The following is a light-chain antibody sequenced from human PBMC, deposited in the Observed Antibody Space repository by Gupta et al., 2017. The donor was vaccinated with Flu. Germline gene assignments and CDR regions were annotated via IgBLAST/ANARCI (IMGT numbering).Light chain of an antibody. CDR3: QQSYSTPLT. V-gene: IGKV1-39*01. CDR1: QSISSY. J-gene: IGKJ4*01. CDR2: AAS. Sequence: DIQMTQFPSSLLASLGDRVTITCRASQSISSYLNWYQQKPGKAPKLLIYAASSLQSGVPSRFSGSGSGTDFTLTISSLQPEDFATYYCQQSYSTPLTFGGGTKVEIK.